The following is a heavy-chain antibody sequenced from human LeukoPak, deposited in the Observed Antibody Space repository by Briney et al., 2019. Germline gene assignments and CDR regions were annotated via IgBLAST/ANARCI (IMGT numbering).Heavy chain of an antibody. CDR2: IKQDGSEK. J-gene: IGHJ4*02. CDR1: GFTFSSYW. D-gene: IGHD2-8*01. Sequence: GSLRLSCAASGFTFSSYWMSWVRPAPGKGVGWVANIKQDGSEKYYVDSVKGRFTISRDNAKNSLYLQMNSLRAEDTAVYYCARENSVLMVYAYFDYWGQGTLVTVSS. V-gene: IGHV3-7*01. CDR3: ARENSVLMVYAYFDY.